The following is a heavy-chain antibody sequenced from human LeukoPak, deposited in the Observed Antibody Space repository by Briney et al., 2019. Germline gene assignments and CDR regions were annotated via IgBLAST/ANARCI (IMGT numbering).Heavy chain of an antibody. D-gene: IGHD1-26*01. J-gene: IGHJ6*02. Sequence: HSGGSLSLSCAASGFTFRRYGIHGVRQAPGKGLEWVALIWYGGSNKYYADSVKGRFTISRDNSKSTLYLQMNSLRAEDTAVYYCARDQVSGHADSYYGMDGWGQGTTVTVSS. CDR2: IWYGGSNK. CDR3: ARDQVSGHADSYYGMDG. V-gene: IGHV3-33*01. CDR1: GFTFRRYG.